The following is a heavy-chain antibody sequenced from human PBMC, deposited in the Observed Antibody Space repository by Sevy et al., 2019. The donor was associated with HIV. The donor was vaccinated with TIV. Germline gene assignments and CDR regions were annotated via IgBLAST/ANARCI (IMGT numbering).Heavy chain of an antibody. D-gene: IGHD1-1*01. CDR3: ARGRGGCNWNVAHFDY. CDR2: IGTAGDT. J-gene: IGHJ4*02. Sequence: LSLTCAASGFTFSSYDMHWVRQATGKGLEWVSAIGTAGDTYYPGSVKGRFTISRENAKNSLYLQMNSLRAGDTAVYYCARGRGGCNWNVAHFDYWGQGTLVTVSS. V-gene: IGHV3-13*01. CDR1: GFTFSSYD.